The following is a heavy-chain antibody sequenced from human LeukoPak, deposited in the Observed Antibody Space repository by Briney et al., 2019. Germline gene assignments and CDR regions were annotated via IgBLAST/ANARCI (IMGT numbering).Heavy chain of an antibody. CDR3: ARGAGDTAGLYKFDY. V-gene: IGHV6-1*01. CDR2: TFYRSKWCN. J-gene: IGHJ4*02. D-gene: IGHD1-1*01. CDR1: GDSVSSNSVA. Sequence: SQTLSLTCVISGDSVSSNSVAWSWIRQSPSRGLEWLGRTFYRSKWCNEYAVSVKSRITVNADTSKNQFSLQLHSVTPEDTAVYYCARGAGDTAGLYKFDYWGQGTPVTVSS.